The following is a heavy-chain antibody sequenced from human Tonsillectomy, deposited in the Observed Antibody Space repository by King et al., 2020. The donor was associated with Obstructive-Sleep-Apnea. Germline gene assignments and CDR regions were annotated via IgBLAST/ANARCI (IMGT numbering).Heavy chain of an antibody. CDR3: ARADSSGYYNWVY. CDR2: IYHSGST. CDR1: DYSISSDYY. J-gene: IGHJ4*02. V-gene: IGHV4-38-2*02. Sequence: MQLQESGPGLVKPSETLSLTCTVSDYSISSDYYWGWIRQPPGKGLEWIGSIYHSGSTYYNPSLKSRVTISVDTSKNQSSLKLSSVTAADTAVYYCARADSSGYYNWVYWGQGTLVTVSS. D-gene: IGHD3-22*01.